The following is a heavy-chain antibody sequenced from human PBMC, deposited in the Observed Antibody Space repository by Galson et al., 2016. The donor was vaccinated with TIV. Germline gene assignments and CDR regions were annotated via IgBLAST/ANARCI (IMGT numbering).Heavy chain of an antibody. D-gene: IGHD3-3*01. CDR2: ISYDGNKK. J-gene: IGHJ6*02. V-gene: IGHV3-30*03. CDR1: GFTFNSYG. Sequence: SLRLSCAVSGFTFNSYGMHWVRQAPGKGLEWVAAISYDGNKKYYADPVKGRFTVSRDNSENTLYLQMNSLRADDTAVYYCAREVGYDGFWSGLSPDYGMGVWGQGTTVVVSS. CDR3: AREVGYDGFWSGLSPDYGMGV.